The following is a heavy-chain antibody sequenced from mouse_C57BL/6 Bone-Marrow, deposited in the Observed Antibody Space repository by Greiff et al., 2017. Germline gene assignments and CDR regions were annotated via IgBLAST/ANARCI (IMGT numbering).Heavy chain of an antibody. CDR3: ARDRDYGSSPDY. CDR1: GFTFSSYA. V-gene: IGHV5-4*01. Sequence: EVHLVESGGGLVKPGGSLKLSCAASGFTFSSYAMSWVRQTPGKRLEWVGTISDGGSYTYYPANVKGRSTISRDTAKNNLDLQMSHLKSEDTAMYYCARDRDYGSSPDYWGQGTTLTVSS. CDR2: ISDGGSYT. J-gene: IGHJ2*01. D-gene: IGHD1-1*01.